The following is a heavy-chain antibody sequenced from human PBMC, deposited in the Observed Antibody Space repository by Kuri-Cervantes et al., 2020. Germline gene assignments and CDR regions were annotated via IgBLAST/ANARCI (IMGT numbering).Heavy chain of an antibody. CDR1: GYSISSGYY. V-gene: IGHV4-38-2*02. J-gene: IGHJ2*01. CDR2: IFDDGNT. Sequence: GSLRLSCNVFGYSISSGYYWVWIRQPPGKGLEWIASIFDDGNTYYNPSLKSRVTTSVDTSKNQFSLKLSSVTAADTAVYYCARSVRSHYDILTGYYVVSGSYWYFDLWGRGTLVTVSS. CDR3: ARSVRSHYDILTGYYVVSGSYWYFDL. D-gene: IGHD3-9*01.